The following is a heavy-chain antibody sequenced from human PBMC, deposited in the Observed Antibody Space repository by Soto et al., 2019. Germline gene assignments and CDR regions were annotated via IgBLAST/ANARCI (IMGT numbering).Heavy chain of an antibody. CDR1: GGTFSSYA. J-gene: IGHJ4*02. D-gene: IGHD3-9*01. CDR2: IIPIFGTA. CDR3: AGNVLRYFDWLSISPYF. V-gene: IGHV1-69*01. Sequence: QVQLVQSGAEVKKPGSSVKVSCKASGGTFSSYAISWVRQAPGQGLEWMGGIIPIFGTANYAQKFQGRVTITADESTSTAYMELSSLRSEDTAVYYCAGNVLRYFDWLSISPYFWGQGTLVTVSS.